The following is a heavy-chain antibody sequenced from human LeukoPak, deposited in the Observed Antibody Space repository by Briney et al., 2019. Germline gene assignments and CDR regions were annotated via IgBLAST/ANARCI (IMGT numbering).Heavy chain of an antibody. V-gene: IGHV1-46*01. CDR3: ARDRVVVVPAAMSSGYDY. J-gene: IGHJ4*02. CDR1: GYTFTSYY. D-gene: IGHD2-2*01. CDR2: INPSGGST. Sequence: LGASVKVSCKASGYTFTSYYMHWVRQAPGQGLEWMGIINPSGGSTSYAQKFQGRVTMTRDTSTSTVYMELSSLRSEDTAVYYCARDRVVVVPAAMSSGYDYWGQGTLVTASS.